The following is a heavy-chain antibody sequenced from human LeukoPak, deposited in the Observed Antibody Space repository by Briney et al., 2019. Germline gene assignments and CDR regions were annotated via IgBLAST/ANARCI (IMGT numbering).Heavy chain of an antibody. V-gene: IGHV1-8*03. Sequence: ASVKVSCKASGYTFTSYVINWVRQATGQGLEWMGWMNPNSGNTGYAQKFQGRVTITRNTSISTAYMELSSLRSEDTAVYYCMVVGHPNIVVVPAAIRESDAFDIWGQGAMVTVSS. CDR3: MVVGHPNIVVVPAAIRESDAFDI. J-gene: IGHJ3*02. D-gene: IGHD2-2*02. CDR2: MNPNSGNT. CDR1: GYTFTSYV.